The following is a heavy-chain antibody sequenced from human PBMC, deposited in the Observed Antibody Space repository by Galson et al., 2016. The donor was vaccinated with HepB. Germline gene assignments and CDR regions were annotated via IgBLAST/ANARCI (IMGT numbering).Heavy chain of an antibody. CDR1: GGTFSSYA. D-gene: IGHD1-26*01. CDR2: IIPIFRTT. CDR3: ARPQREGGNYYSFDY. V-gene: IGHV1-69*13. Sequence: SVKVSCKASGGTFSSYALSWVRQAPGQGLEWMGRIIPIFRTTNYAQKFQGRVSITADESTSTAYMELSSLRSEDTAVYYCARPQREGGNYYSFDYWGQGTLVTLSS. J-gene: IGHJ4*02.